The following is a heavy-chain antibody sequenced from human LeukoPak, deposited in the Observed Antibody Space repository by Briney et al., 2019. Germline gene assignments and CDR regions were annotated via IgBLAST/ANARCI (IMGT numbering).Heavy chain of an antibody. D-gene: IGHD6-13*01. CDR2: IWYDGSNK. J-gene: IGHJ4*02. V-gene: IGHV3-33*01. CDR3: ARAGISSSSWYRYHNLYYFDY. Sequence: GGSLRLSCAASGFTFSSYGMHWVRQAPGKGLEWVAVIWYDGSNKYYADSVKGRFTISRDNSKNTLYLQMNSLRAEDTAVYYCARAGISSSSWYRYHNLYYFDYWGQGTLVTVSS. CDR1: GFTFSSYG.